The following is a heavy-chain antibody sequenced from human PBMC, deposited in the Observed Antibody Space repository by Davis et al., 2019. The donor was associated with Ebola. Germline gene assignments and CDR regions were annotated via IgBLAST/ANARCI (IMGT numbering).Heavy chain of an antibody. J-gene: IGHJ6*02. CDR2: ISYDGSNK. D-gene: IGHD3-3*01. CDR1: GFTFSSYA. Sequence: GESLKISCAASGFTFSSYAMHWVRQAPGKGLEWVAVISYDGSNKYYADSVKGRFTISRDNSKNTLYLQMNSLRAEDTAVYYCARVTYDFWSGYYTGVGYYYYYGMDVWGQGTTVTVSS. V-gene: IGHV3-30-3*01. CDR3: ARVTYDFWSGYYTGVGYYYYYGMDV.